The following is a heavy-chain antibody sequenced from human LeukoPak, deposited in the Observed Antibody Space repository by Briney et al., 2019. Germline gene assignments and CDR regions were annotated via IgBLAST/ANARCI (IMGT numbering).Heavy chain of an antibody. CDR1: GGSISSYY. CDR2: ISTSGST. Sequence: PSETLSLTCTVSGGSISSYYWSWIRQPAGKGLEWIGRISTSGSTNYNPALKSRVTMSVATSNNQFSLKLSYVTATDTAVYYCARVSHYYDSSGYYYVRAFDIWGQGTMVTVSS. D-gene: IGHD3-22*01. V-gene: IGHV4-4*07. J-gene: IGHJ3*02. CDR3: ARVSHYYDSSGYYYVRAFDI.